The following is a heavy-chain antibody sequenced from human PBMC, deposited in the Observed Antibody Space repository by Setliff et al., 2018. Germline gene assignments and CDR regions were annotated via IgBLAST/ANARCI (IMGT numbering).Heavy chain of an antibody. CDR2: FHTGGAT. J-gene: IGHJ4*02. D-gene: IGHD3-10*01. Sequence: SETLSLTCSVSGGSISSGGFYWSWIRQSAGRGLEWIGHFHTGGATDYNLSLKSRVTISLDSSKNQFSLRLSSVTAADAAVYFCARGSATIGEFPLYYFDKWGQGIPVTRLL. CDR3: ARGSATIGEFPLYYFDK. CDR1: GGSISSGGFY. V-gene: IGHV4-61*09.